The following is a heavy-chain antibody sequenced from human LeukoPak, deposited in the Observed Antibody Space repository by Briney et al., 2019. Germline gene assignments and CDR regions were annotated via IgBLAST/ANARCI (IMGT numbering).Heavy chain of an antibody. J-gene: IGHJ6*02. V-gene: IGHV3-13*05. D-gene: IGHD3-22*01. CDR3: ARDLHYYDSSGYYYYYGMDV. Sequence: PGGSLTLSCAASGFTFGNYDMPWVRQATGKGLEWVSAIGTAGDPNYPGSVKGRFTISRENAKNSLYLQMNSLRAGDSAVYYCARDLHYYDSSGYYYYYGMDVWGQGTTVTVSS. CDR2: IGTAGDP. CDR1: GFTFGNYD.